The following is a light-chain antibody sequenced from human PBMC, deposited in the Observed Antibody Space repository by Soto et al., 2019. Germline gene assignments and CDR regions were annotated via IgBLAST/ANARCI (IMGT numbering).Light chain of an antibody. V-gene: IGLV2-23*01. CDR1: TSDFGTKKF. CDR3: CLYTSFFSF. Sequence: QSALTQPASVSGSPGQSITISCIETTSDFGTKKFFSWYQQQPGKAPKLIIYEGTKWPSGVSSRFSGSKSGNTASLTVSGLQSDDEADYFCCLYTSFFSFFGGGTKLTVL. J-gene: IGLJ2*01. CDR2: EGT.